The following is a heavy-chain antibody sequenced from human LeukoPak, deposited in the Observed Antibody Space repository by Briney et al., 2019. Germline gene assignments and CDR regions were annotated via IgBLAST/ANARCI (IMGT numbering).Heavy chain of an antibody. CDR2: INWNGGST. Sequence: GGSLRLSCAASGFTFDDYGMSWVRQAPGRGLEWVSGINWNGGSTVYADSVKGRFTISRDNSKNTLYLQMNSLRAEDTAVYYCAKDPFVGYSYGGDYFDYWGQGTLVTVSS. V-gene: IGHV3-20*04. J-gene: IGHJ4*02. D-gene: IGHD5-18*01. CDR1: GFTFDDYG. CDR3: AKDPFVGYSYGGDYFDY.